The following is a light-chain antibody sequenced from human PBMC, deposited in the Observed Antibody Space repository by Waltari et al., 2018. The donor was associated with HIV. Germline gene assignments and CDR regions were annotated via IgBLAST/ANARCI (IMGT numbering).Light chain of an antibody. J-gene: IGLJ3*02. CDR1: NSNVGISY. CDR2: GIN. CDR3: AAWDYSLSGWV. V-gene: IGLV1-47*01. Sequence: QSVLTQPPSASGTPGQRVTIPCSGSNSNVGISYVYWYQQRPGTTPKTVIYGINQRASGVHDRFSGSKSGTSVSLVISGIRSEDEADYYCAAWDYSLSGWVFGGGTKLTVL.